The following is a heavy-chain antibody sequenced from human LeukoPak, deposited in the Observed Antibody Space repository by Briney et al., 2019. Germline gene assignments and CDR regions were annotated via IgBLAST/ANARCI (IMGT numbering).Heavy chain of an antibody. CDR1: GYSFTSYW. CDR2: IYPGDSDT. D-gene: IGHD3-9*01. CDR3: ARSPLNYDILTGHNYYYYMDV. J-gene: IGHJ6*03. V-gene: IGHV5-51*01. Sequence: GESLKISCKGSGYSFTSYWIGWVRQLPGKGLEWMGIIYPGDSDTRYSPSFQGQVTISADKSISTAYLQWSSLKASDTAMYYCARSPLNYDILTGHNYYYYMDVWGKGTTVTVSS.